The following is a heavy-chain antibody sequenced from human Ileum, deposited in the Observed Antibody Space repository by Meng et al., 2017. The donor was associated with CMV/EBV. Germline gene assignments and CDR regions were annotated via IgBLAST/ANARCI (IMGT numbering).Heavy chain of an antibody. CDR1: GGSISSSTYY. J-gene: IGHJ4*02. V-gene: IGHV4-39*07. Sequence: GSLRLSCTVSGGSISSSTYYWGWVRQPPKKGLEWIGSVSYSGDTDYNPSLKSRVTISVDTSKNQFSLKLSSVTAADTAVYYCARGGVGATTVDYWGQGTLVTVSS. CDR3: ARGGVGATTVDY. D-gene: IGHD1-26*01. CDR2: VSYSGDT.